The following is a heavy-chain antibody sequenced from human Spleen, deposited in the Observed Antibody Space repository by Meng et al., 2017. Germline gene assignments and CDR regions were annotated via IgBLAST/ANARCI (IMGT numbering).Heavy chain of an antibody. CDR1: GYSINSDYY. V-gene: IGHV4-38-2*02. CDR2: IYYSGST. D-gene: IGHD3-10*01. J-gene: IGHJ4*02. Sequence: SETLSLTCTVSGYSINSDYYWGWIRQPPGKGLEWIGSIYYSGSTYYNPSLKSRVTISVDTSKNQFSLKLSSVTAADTAMYYCARPPTGSYYFDYWGQGTLVTVSS. CDR3: ARPPTGSYYFDY.